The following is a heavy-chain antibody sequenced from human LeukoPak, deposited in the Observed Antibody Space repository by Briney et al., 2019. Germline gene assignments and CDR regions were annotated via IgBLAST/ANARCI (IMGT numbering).Heavy chain of an antibody. D-gene: IGHD4-17*01. CDR2: IAWNGGRI. CDR3: TKGMTTLTTVFEY. CDR1: GFTFDDYA. J-gene: IGHJ4*02. V-gene: IGHV3-9*01. Sequence: GRSLRLSCAASGFTFDDYAMYWVRQGPGKGLKWVSSIAWNGGRIAYADSVKGRFTISRDNAKNSLYLQMNSLRPEDTARYYCTKGMTTLTTVFEYWGQGILVTVSS.